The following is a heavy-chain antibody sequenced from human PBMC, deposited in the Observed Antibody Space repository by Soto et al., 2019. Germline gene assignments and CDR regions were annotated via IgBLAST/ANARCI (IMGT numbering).Heavy chain of an antibody. CDR3: VKDGYDILTGYPNGMDV. CDR2: ISREGSNR. D-gene: IGHD3-9*01. V-gene: IGHV3-30*18. CDR1: GFHFRDYG. J-gene: IGHJ6*02. Sequence: GGSLRLSCVASGFHFRDYGMQWVRQAPGKGLEWVAVISREGSNRYYADSVKGRSTISRDNSKNTMNLQMDSLRADDTAVYYCVKDGYDILTGYPNGMDVWGQGTTVTVSS.